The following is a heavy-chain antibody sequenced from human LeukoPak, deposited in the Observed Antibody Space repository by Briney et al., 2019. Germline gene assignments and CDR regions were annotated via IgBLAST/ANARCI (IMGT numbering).Heavy chain of an antibody. CDR3: ARGGVTLIVPIF. CDR1: GFTVSSNY. V-gene: IGHV3-53*01. D-gene: IGHD3-22*01. CDR2: IYSGGNT. J-gene: IGHJ4*02. Sequence: GGSLRLSCAASGFTVSSNYMTWVRQAPGKGLEWVSVIYSGGNTYYADSVKGRFTISRDNSENTLYLQMNSLRAEDTAVYYCARGGVTLIVPIFWGQGTLVTVSS.